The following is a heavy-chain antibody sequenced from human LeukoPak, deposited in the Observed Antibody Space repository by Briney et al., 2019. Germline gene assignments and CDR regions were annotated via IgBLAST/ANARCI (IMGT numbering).Heavy chain of an antibody. CDR3: ARRGDGYGSPLDH. CDR2: IRYDGSNK. Sequence: GGSLRLSSAASGFTFSSYGMHWVRPAPGKGLEWVAFIRYDGSNKYYAESVKGRFTISRHDSKNTLYLQMNSLRVEDTAVYYFARRGDGYGSPLDHWGQGTLVTVSS. V-gene: IGHV3-30*02. J-gene: IGHJ4*02. CDR1: GFTFSSYG. D-gene: IGHD5-18*01.